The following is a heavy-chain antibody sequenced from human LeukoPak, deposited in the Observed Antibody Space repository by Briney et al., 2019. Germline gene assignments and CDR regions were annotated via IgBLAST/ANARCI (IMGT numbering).Heavy chain of an antibody. Sequence: SETLSLTCTVSGGSISTYYRSWIRQPPGKGLEWIGYIYYSGSTNYNPSLKSRVTISVDTSKNQFSLKLSSVTAADTAVYYCARNYFGSGSYSGIFDYWGQGTLVTVSS. CDR1: GGSISTYY. J-gene: IGHJ4*02. D-gene: IGHD3-10*01. CDR3: ARNYFGSGSYSGIFDY. CDR2: IYYSGST. V-gene: IGHV4-59*01.